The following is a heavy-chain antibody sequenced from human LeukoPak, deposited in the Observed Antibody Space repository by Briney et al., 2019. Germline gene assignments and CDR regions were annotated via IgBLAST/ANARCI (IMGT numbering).Heavy chain of an antibody. V-gene: IGHV4-4*07. D-gene: IGHD1-26*01. Sequence: SETLSLTCTVSGGSISSYYWSWIRQPAGKGLECIGRIYTSGSTNYNPSLKSRVTISVDTSNNQFSLKLSSVTAADTAVYYCARVLVGATDYYYYMDVWGKGTTVTVSS. CDR3: ARVLVGATDYYYYMDV. CDR2: IYTSGST. CDR1: GGSISSYY. J-gene: IGHJ6*03.